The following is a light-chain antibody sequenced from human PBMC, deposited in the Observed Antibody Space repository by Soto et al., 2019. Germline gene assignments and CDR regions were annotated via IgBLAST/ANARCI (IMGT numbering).Light chain of an antibody. V-gene: IGKV3-20*01. CDR2: GAS. J-gene: IGKJ1*01. CDR3: QQYGGSPQT. Sequence: EIALTHSPGTLALSPGEGVTLSFRASQSVSKYLAWYQQKPGQAPRLLIYGASSRATGIPDSFSGSGSGTDFTITISRLEPEDFAVYYCQQYGGSPQTFGQGTKVDIK. CDR1: QSVSKY.